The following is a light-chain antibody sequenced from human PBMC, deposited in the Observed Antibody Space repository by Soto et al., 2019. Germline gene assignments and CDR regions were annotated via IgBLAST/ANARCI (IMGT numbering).Light chain of an antibody. CDR1: TSNIGSNY. CDR3: ATWDDSLNGFYV. J-gene: IGLJ1*01. Sequence: QSVLTQPPSASGTPGQGVTISCSGSTSNIGSNYVYWYQQLPGTAPKLLIYRNNQRSSGVPDRFSGSKSGTSASLAISGLRYDDEADYFCATWDDSLNGFYVVGTGTKVTVL. CDR2: RNN. V-gene: IGLV1-47*01.